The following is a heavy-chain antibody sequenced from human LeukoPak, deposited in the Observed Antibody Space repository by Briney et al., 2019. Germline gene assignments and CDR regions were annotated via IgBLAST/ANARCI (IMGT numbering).Heavy chain of an antibody. CDR3: AREFNSSTWRPLDY. J-gene: IGHJ4*02. CDR2: IFTSGST. CDR1: GGSISSYY. Sequence: SETLSLTCTVSGGSISSYYWSWISQPAGKGLEWIGRIFTSGSTNYNPSLKSRVTMSVDTSKNQFSLKLTSVNAADTAVYYCAREFNSSTWRPLDYWGQGSLVTVSS. V-gene: IGHV4-4*07. D-gene: IGHD6-13*01.